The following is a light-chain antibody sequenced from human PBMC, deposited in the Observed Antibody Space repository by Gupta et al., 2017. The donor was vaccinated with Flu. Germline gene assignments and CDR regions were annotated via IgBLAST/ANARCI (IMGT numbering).Light chain of an antibody. J-gene: IGLJ3*02. CDR1: SGHSSYA. CDR2: LNSDGSY. V-gene: IGLV4-69*01. CDR3: QTWGTGTLWV. Sequence: QLVLTQSPSASASLGASVKLTCTLSSGHSSYAIAWHQQQPEKGPRYLMKLNSDGSYSKGDGIPDRFSGSSSGAERYLTISSLQSEDEADYYCQTWGTGTLWVFGGGTKLTVL.